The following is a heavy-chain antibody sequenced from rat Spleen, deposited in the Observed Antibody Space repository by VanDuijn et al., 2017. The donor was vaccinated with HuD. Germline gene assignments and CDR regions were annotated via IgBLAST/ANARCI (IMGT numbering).Heavy chain of an antibody. CDR2: IWGDGST. CDR1: GFSLTRYG. J-gene: IGHJ2*01. Sequence: QVQMKETGPGLVQTTQTLSVTCTVSGFSLTRYGVHWVRQAPGKGLEWMGIIWGDGSTNYNSALKSRLSISRDTSKSQVFLTMNSLQTDDTAVYYCSRVYPFYWGQGVMVTVSS. CDR3: SRVYPFY. V-gene: IGHV2-77*01. D-gene: IGHD1-4*01.